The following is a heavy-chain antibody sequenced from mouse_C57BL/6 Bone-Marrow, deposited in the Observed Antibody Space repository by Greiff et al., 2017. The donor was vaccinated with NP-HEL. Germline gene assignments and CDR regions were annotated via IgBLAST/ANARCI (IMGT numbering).Heavy chain of an antibody. V-gene: IGHV10-1*01. D-gene: IGHD2-12*01. J-gene: IGHJ3*01. Sequence: EVRLVESGGGLVQPKGSLKLSCAASGFSFNTYAMNWVRQAPGKGLEWVARIRSKSNNYATYYADSVKDRFTISRDDSESMLYLQMNNLKTEDTAMYYCVREGKGYDGAWFAYWGQGTLVTVSA. CDR2: IRSKSNNYAT. CDR3: VREGKGYDGAWFAY. CDR1: GFSFNTYA.